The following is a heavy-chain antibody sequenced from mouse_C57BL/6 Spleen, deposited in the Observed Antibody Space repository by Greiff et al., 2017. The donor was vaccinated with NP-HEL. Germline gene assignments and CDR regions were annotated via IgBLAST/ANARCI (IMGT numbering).Heavy chain of an antibody. D-gene: IGHD1-1*01. CDR2: ISYDGSN. CDR1: GYSITSGYY. CDR3: ARDWYYYGSSYYFDY. J-gene: IGHJ2*01. Sequence: EVKLMESGPGLVKPSQSLSLTCSVTGYSITSGYYWNWIRQFPGNKLEWMGYISYDGSNNYNPSLKNRISITRDTSKNQFFLKLNSVTTEDTATYYCARDWYYYGSSYYFDYWGQGTTLTVSS. V-gene: IGHV3-6*01.